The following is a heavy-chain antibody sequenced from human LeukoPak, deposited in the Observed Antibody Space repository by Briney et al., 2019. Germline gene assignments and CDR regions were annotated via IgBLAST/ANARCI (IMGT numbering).Heavy chain of an antibody. Sequence: GSSVKLSCKASGGTFSSYAISWGRQAPGQGLEWMGRIVPILGIANYAQKFQGRVTITADKSTSTAYMELSSLRSEDTAVYYCARVYYYDSSGYYAFGYWGQGTLVTVSS. CDR2: IVPILGIA. J-gene: IGHJ4*02. CDR1: GGTFSSYA. V-gene: IGHV1-69*04. D-gene: IGHD3-22*01. CDR3: ARVYYYDSSGYYAFGY.